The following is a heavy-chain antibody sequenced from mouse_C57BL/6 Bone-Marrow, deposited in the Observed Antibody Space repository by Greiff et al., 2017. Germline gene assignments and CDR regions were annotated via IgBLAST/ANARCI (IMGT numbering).Heavy chain of an antibody. Sequence: EVKLVESGGGLVKPGGSLKLSCAASGFTFSDYGMHWVRQAPEKGLEWVAYISSGSSTIYYADTGKGRFTISRDNAKNTLFLQMTSLRSEDTAMYYCAVAYYSNYVPWFAYWGQGTLVTVSA. CDR2: ISSGSSTI. J-gene: IGHJ3*01. V-gene: IGHV5-17*01. D-gene: IGHD2-5*01. CDR1: GFTFSDYG. CDR3: AVAYYSNYVPWFAY.